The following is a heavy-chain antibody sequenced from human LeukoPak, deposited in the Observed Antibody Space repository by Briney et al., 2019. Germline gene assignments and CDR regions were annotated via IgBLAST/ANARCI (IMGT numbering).Heavy chain of an antibody. CDR3: ASTGRSYYGDISFDY. CDR2: VYHSGSS. V-gene: IGHV4-38-2*01. Sequence: SEALSLTCAVSGYSISSGYYWGWIRQPPGKGLEWIGSVYHSGSSYFNPSLKSRVSISLDTSKNQFSLKLNSVTAADTAVYYCASTGRSYYGDISFDYWGQGALVTVSS. CDR1: GYSISSGYY. D-gene: IGHD1-26*01. J-gene: IGHJ4*02.